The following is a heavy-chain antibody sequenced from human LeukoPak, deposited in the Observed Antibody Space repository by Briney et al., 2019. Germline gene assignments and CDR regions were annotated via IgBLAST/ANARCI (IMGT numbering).Heavy chain of an antibody. CDR1: GYSFTSYW. D-gene: IGHD2-21*02. CDR2: IYPGDSDT. J-gene: IGHJ4*02. Sequence: GESLKISCKGSGYSFTSYWIGWVRPMPGKGLEWMGIIYPGDSDTRYSPSFQGQVTISADKSISTAYLQWSSLKASDTAMYYCARRGAYCGGDCPNYFDYWGQGTLVTVSS. V-gene: IGHV5-51*01. CDR3: ARRGAYCGGDCPNYFDY.